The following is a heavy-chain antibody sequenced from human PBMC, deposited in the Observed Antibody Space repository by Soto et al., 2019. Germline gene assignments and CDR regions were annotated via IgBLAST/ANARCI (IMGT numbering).Heavy chain of an antibody. CDR3: AAPRRGYYYYYGMDV. V-gene: IGHV1-58*01. CDR2: IVVGSGNT. J-gene: IGHJ6*02. Sequence: GASVKVSCKASGFTFTSSAVQWVRQARGQRLGWIGWIVVGSGNTNYAQKFQERVTITRDMSTSTAYMELSSLRSEDTAVYYCAAPRRGYYYYYGMDVWGQGTTVTVSS. CDR1: GFTFTSSA.